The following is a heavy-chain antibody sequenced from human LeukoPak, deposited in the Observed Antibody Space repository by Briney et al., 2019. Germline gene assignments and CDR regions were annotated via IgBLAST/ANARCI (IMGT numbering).Heavy chain of an antibody. V-gene: IGHV4-39*01. CDR2: IYYSGST. CDR3: ARRPPRSGYFDY. Sequence: SETLSLTCTVSGGSISSSSYYWGWIRQPPGKGLEWIGSIYYSGSTYYNPSLKSRVTISVDTSKNQFSLKLSAVTAADTAVYYCARRPPRSGYFDYWGQGTLVTVSS. J-gene: IGHJ4*02. CDR1: GGSISSSSYY.